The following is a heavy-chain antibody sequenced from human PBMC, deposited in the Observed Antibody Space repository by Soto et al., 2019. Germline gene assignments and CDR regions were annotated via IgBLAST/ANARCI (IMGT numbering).Heavy chain of an antibody. CDR1: GYTFTSYD. V-gene: IGHV1-8*01. CDR3: ARAWVVVTAPDY. D-gene: IGHD2-21*02. Sequence: ASVKVSCEASGYTFTSYDINWVRQATGQGLEWMGWMNPNSGNTGYAQKFQGRVTMTRNTSISTAYMELSSLRSEDTAVYYCARAWVVVTAPDYWGQGTLVTVSS. J-gene: IGHJ4*02. CDR2: MNPNSGNT.